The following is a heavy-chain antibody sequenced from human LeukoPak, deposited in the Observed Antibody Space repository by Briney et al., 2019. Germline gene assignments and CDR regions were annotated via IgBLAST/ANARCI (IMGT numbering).Heavy chain of an antibody. D-gene: IGHD4-17*01. CDR2: ISAYNGNT. CDR1: GYTFTVYY. CDR3: ARDDYGDYVLDY. Sequence: ASVKVSYKASGYTFTVYYMHWVRQAPGQGLEWMGWISAYNGNTNYAQKLQGRVTMPTDTSTSTAYMELRSLRSDDTAVYYCARDDYGDYVLDYWGQGTLVTVSS. J-gene: IGHJ4*02. V-gene: IGHV1-18*04.